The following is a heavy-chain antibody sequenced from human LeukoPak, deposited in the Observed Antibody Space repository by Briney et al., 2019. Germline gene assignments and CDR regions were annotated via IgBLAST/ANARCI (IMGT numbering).Heavy chain of an antibody. D-gene: IGHD3-22*01. V-gene: IGHV3-7*03. CDR2: IKQDGSEK. Sequence: PGGSLRLSCAASGFTFSSYWMSWVRQAPGKGLEWVANIKQDGSEKYYVDPVKGRFTISRENAKNSLYLQMNSLRAEDTAVYYCARVAADSSGYYFGWFDPWGQGTLVTVSS. CDR1: GFTFSSYW. CDR3: ARVAADSSGYYFGWFDP. J-gene: IGHJ5*02.